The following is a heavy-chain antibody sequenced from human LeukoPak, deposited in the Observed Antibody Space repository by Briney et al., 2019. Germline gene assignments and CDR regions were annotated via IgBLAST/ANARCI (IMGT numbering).Heavy chain of an antibody. CDR1: GGTFSSYA. CDR2: IIPIFGTA. D-gene: IGHD3-3*01. V-gene: IGHV1-69*05. CDR3: ARSPLEWLSKFDY. J-gene: IGHJ4*01. Sequence: PEASVKVSCKASGGTFSSYAISWVRQAPGQGLEWMGRIIPIFGTANYAQKFQGRVTITTDESTSTAYMELSSLRSEDTAVYYCARSPLEWLSKFDYWGQEPWSPSPQ.